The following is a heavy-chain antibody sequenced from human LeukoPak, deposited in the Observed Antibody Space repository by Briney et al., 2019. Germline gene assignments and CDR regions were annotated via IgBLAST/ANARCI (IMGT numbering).Heavy chain of an antibody. D-gene: IGHD2-21*01. Sequence: SETLSLTCTVSGGSISTYYWSWIRQPPGKGPEWIGYIYLTGSTDYNPSLKSRVIISVDTSKKQISLKLRSVTAADTAVYYCASWGGYWYFDLWGRGTLVTVSS. CDR1: GGSISTYY. CDR2: IYLTGST. V-gene: IGHV4-59*01. CDR3: ASWGGYWYFDL. J-gene: IGHJ2*01.